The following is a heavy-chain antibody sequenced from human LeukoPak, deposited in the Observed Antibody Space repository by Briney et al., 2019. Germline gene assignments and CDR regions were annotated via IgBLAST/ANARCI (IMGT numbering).Heavy chain of an antibody. CDR3: ARDGRIWFGEMNAFDI. CDR2: ISSSSSYI. CDR1: GFTFSSYA. Sequence: GGSLRLPCAASGFTFSSYAMSWVRQAPGKGLEWVSSISSSSSYIYYADSVKGRFTISRDNAKNSLYLQMNSLRAEDTAVYYCARDGRIWFGEMNAFDIWGQGTMVTVSS. D-gene: IGHD3-10*01. V-gene: IGHV3-21*01. J-gene: IGHJ3*02.